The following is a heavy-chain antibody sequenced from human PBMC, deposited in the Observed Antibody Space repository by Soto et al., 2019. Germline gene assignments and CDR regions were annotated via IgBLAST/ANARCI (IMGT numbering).Heavy chain of an antibody. CDR2: IIPIFGTA. J-gene: IGHJ6*02. V-gene: IGHV1-69*13. CDR3: ARAAIVVVPPLYYYYGMNV. CDR1: GGTFSSYA. D-gene: IGHD2-2*01. Sequence: SVKVSCKASGGTFSSYAISWVRQAPGQGLEWMGGIIPIFGTANYAQKFQGRVTITADESTSTAYMELSSLRSEDTAVYYCARAAIVVVPPLYYYYGMNVWGQGTTVTVSS.